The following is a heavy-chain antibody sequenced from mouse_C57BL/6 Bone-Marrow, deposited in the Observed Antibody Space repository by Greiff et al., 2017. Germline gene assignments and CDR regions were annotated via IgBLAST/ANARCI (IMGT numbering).Heavy chain of an antibody. Sequence: EVKLEESGGGLVQPGGSLKLSCAASGFPFSDYYMYWVRQTPEKRLEWVAYISNGGGSTYYPDTVKGRFTISRDNAKNTLYLQMSRLKSEDTAMYYCARQGPHAMDYWGQGTSVTVSS. CDR1: GFPFSDYY. CDR2: ISNGGGST. CDR3: ARQGPHAMDY. V-gene: IGHV5-12*01. J-gene: IGHJ4*01.